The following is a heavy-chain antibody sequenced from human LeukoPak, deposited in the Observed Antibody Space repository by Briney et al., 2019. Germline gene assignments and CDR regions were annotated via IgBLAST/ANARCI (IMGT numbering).Heavy chain of an antibody. Sequence: SETLSLTCTVSGVSINGYYWSWIRQPPGKGPEWIGYISSSGSTINNPSLKSRITISVDTSTNQYALRLSCVTAAETAVYYCARHRISVSGRGLAFDIWGQGTMVTVSS. J-gene: IGHJ3*02. CDR1: GVSINGYY. CDR3: ARHRISVSGRGLAFDI. D-gene: IGHD6-19*01. V-gene: IGHV4-59*08. CDR2: ISSSGST.